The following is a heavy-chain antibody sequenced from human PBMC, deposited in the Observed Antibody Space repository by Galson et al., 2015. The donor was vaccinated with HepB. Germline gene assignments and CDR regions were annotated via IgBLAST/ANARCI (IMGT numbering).Heavy chain of an antibody. CDR2: IIPLFVAP. Sequence: SVKVSCKASGGTFSNYAINWVRQAPGQGPEWMGGIIPLFVAPDYAQKFQGRVTITADESTNTAYMELSSLKSEDTAVYYCARGRGQLWSTHYYFDYWGQGTLVTVSS. V-gene: IGHV1-69*13. CDR3: ARGRGQLWSTHYYFDY. D-gene: IGHD3-10*01. CDR1: GGTFSNYA. J-gene: IGHJ4*02.